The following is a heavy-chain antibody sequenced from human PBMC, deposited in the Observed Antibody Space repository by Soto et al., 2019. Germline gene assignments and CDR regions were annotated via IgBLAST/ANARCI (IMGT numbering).Heavy chain of an antibody. CDR2: ISIRADTK. D-gene: IGHD2-21*02. V-gene: IGHV3-11*01. Sequence: QVQLVESGGGLVKPGGSLRLSCAASGFTFSDYFMSWIRQAPGKGLEWVAYISIRADTKYYADSVKGRFTISRDNAGNSMYLHMNSLRVDDTAVYYCARDHGGNSLDYWGQGTLVTVSS. CDR1: GFTFSDYF. CDR3: ARDHGGNSLDY. J-gene: IGHJ4*02.